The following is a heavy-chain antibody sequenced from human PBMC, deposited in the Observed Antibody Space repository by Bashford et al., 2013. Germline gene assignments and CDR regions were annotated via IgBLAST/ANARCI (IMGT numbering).Heavy chain of an antibody. D-gene: IGHD1-1*01. V-gene: IGHV3-30-3*01. Sequence: GSLRLSCTASGLTFSAYAMHWVRQAPGKGLEWVTVISYDGGNEYYAGSVKGRFTISRDNSKNSVRFXKLNSREETEDTAVYYCTKGPRILERRWGWFDPWAREPWSPSPQ. CDR2: ISYDGGNE. J-gene: IGHJ5*02. CDR3: TKGPRILERRWGWFDP. CDR1: GLTFSAYA.